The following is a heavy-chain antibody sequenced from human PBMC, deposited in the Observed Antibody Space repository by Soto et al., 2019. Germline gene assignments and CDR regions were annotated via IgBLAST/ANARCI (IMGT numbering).Heavy chain of an antibody. CDR1: GFTFSSYA. V-gene: IGHV3-30-3*01. CDR2: ISYDGSNK. CDR3: AREATVTDH. Sequence: PGGSLRLSCAASGFTFSSYAMHWVRQAPGKGLEWVAVISYDGSNKYYADSVKGRFTISRDNSKNTLYLQMNSLRAEDTAVYYCAREATVTDHWGQGTLVTVSS. D-gene: IGHD4-17*01. J-gene: IGHJ4*02.